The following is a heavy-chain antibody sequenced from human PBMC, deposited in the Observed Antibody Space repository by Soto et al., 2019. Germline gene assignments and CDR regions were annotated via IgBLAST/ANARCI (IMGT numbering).Heavy chain of an antibody. CDR1: GFTFSTHA. D-gene: IGHD6-19*01. CDR3: AREGGSIGGWFGRKFDS. CDR2: ISSGGTTT. Sequence: GGSLRLSCAASGFTFSTHAMSWGRQAPGKGLEWVSSISSGGTTTFYAASVEGRFTTSRDKSKNTLYLQMNSLRADDTAVYYCAREGGSIGGWFGRKFDSWGQGTQVTVSS. J-gene: IGHJ4*02. V-gene: IGHV3-23*01.